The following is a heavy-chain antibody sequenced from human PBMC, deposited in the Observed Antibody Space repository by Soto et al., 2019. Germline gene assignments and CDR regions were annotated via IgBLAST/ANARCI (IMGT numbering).Heavy chain of an antibody. CDR1: GFTFSDYY. D-gene: IGHD1-7*01. CDR3: AGVSPNNWNYFGKIDY. Sequence: PGGSLRLSCAASGFTFSDYYMSWIRQAPGKGLEWVSYISSSGSTIYYADSVKGRFTISRDNAKNSLYLQMNSLRAEDTAVYYCAGVSPNNWNYFGKIDYWGQGTLVTVSS. CDR2: ISSSGSTI. J-gene: IGHJ4*02. V-gene: IGHV3-11*01.